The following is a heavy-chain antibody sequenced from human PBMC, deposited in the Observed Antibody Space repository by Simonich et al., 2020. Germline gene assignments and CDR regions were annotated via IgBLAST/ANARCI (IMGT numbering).Heavy chain of an antibody. V-gene: IGHV1-2*02. Sequence: QVQLVQSGAEVKKPGASVKVSCKASGYTFTGYYMHWVRQAPGQGREWMAWINTTRGGTNYAQKFQGRVTMTRDTSISTAYMELSRLRSDDTAVYYCARGGVQYYYYYMDVGGKGTTVTVSS. J-gene: IGHJ6*03. CDR2: INTTRGGT. CDR1: GYTFTGYY. D-gene: IGHD3-3*01. CDR3: ARGGVQYYYYYMDV.